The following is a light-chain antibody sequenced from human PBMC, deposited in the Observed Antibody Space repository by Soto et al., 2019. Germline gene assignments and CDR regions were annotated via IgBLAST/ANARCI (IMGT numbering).Light chain of an antibody. Sequence: QPVLTQPPSASGTPGQRVTISCSGSSSNIGSNTVNWYQQLPGTAPKLLIYSRNQRPSGVPDRFSGSKSGTSASLAISGLQSEDEADYYCAAWDDSLNGDVFGTGTKLTVL. CDR2: SRN. J-gene: IGLJ1*01. CDR3: AAWDDSLNGDV. V-gene: IGLV1-44*01. CDR1: SSNIGSNT.